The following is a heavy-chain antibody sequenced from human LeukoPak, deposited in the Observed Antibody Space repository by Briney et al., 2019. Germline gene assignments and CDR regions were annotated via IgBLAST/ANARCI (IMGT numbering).Heavy chain of an antibody. D-gene: IGHD1-1*01. CDR1: GYSISSGYY. CDR2: IYHSGST. V-gene: IGHV4-38-2*02. CDR3: ARVLAGTTHNDY. J-gene: IGHJ4*02. Sequence: SETLSLTCTVSGYSISSGYYWGWIRQPPGKGLEWIGNIYHSGSTYYNPSLKSRVTISVDTSKDQFSLKLSSVTAADTAVYHCARVLAGTTHNDYWGQGTLVTVSS.